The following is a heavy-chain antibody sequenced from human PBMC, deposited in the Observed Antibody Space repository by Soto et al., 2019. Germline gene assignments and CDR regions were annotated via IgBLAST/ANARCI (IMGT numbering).Heavy chain of an antibody. J-gene: IGHJ5*02. CDR1: GFTFSSYW. CDR3: ARDFLGPGGFDP. CDR2: INSDGSST. V-gene: IGHV3-74*01. Sequence: GESLKISCAASGFTFSSYWMHWVRQAPGKGLVWVSRINSDGSSTSYADSVKGRFTISRDNAKNTLYLQMNSLRAEDTAVYYCARDFLGPGGFDPWGQGTLVTVSS.